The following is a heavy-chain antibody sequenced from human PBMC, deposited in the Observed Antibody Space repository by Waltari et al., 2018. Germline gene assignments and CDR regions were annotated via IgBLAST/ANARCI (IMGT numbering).Heavy chain of an antibody. Sequence: QVQLQESGSSLLKPSETVSLICTVTGGSIRGFYWSWVRQPPGKGLDWIGYIYYTGSTNFNPSLKSRVTMSVDTSKNQFSLKLSSVTAADTAFYYCARGGGGDWEWFDPWGQGTLVTVSS. CDR1: GGSIRGFY. V-gene: IGHV4-59*01. J-gene: IGHJ5*02. D-gene: IGHD2-21*02. CDR2: IYYTGST. CDR3: ARGGGGDWEWFDP.